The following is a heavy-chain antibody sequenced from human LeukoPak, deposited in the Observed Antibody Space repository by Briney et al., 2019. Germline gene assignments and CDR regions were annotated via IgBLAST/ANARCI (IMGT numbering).Heavy chain of an antibody. J-gene: IGHJ5*02. CDR2: VNHSGST. Sequence: SETLSLTCAVYGGSFCGYYWSWIRQPPGKGLEWIGEVNHSGSTNYNPSLKSRVTISVDTSKNQFSLKLSSVTAADTAVYYCPRGRQAYDFWSGYPNWFAPWGQGTLVTVSS. V-gene: IGHV4-34*01. D-gene: IGHD3-3*01. CDR1: GGSFCGYY. CDR3: PRGRQAYDFWSGYPNWFAP.